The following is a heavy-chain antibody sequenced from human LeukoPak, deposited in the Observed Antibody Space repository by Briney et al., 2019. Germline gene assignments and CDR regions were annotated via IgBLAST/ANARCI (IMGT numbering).Heavy chain of an antibody. CDR3: VRGRSTGTIDY. CDR1: GDFIGSGDHY. V-gene: IGHV4-30-4*01. Sequence: ASETLSLTCNVSGDFIGSGDHYWNWIRQAPGKGLEWIGYIFHSGSTYYNPSLKSRLTVSLDTSKNQFSLKLTSVTAADSAVYYCVRGRSTGTIDYWGQGTLVTVSS. CDR2: IFHSGST. J-gene: IGHJ4*02. D-gene: IGHD2-2*01.